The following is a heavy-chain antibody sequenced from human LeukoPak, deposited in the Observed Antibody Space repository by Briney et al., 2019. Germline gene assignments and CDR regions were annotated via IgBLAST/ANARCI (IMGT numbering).Heavy chain of an antibody. D-gene: IGHD1-26*01. V-gene: IGHV4-59*11. Sequence: SETLSLTCTLPGGSISSHYWSWIRQPPGKGLEWIGYIYYGGSTYHNPSLNSRVTISMDTSTNQFSLTLRSVTAADTAVYYCARSSYSGTYAGRYWGQGSLVTVSS. CDR3: ARSSYSGTYAGRY. J-gene: IGHJ4*02. CDR1: GGSISSHY. CDR2: IYYGGST.